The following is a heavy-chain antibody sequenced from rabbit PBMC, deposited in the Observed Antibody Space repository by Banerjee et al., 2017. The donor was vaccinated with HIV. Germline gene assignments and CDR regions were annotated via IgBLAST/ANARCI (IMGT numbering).Heavy chain of an antibody. CDR1: GFSFSNRDY. J-gene: IGHJ4*01. CDR2: IAGSSSDFT. D-gene: IGHD8-1*01. Sequence: QSLEESGGDLVKPGASLTLTCTASGFSFSNRDYMCWVRQAPGKGLEWISCIAGSSSDFTYSATWAKGRFTISKTSSTTVTLQMTSLTVADTATYFCARDGAGGSYFALWGQGTLVTVS. V-gene: IGHV1S40*01. CDR3: ARDGAGGSYFAL.